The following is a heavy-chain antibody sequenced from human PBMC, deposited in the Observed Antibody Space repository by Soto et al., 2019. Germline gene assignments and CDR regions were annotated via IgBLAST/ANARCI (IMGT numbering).Heavy chain of an antibody. CDR2: ISSSGSTT. Sequence: EAQLVESGGGLVQPGESLRLSCAASGFPFSDCSMNWVRQAPGKGPEWVAYISSSGSTTHYAESVKGRFSVSRDNAKNSLYLQMNRLRDVDTAVYYCARDQRRKPFDIWGQGSLVTVSS. CDR3: ARDQRRKPFDI. J-gene: IGHJ4*02. CDR1: GFPFSDCS. V-gene: IGHV3-48*02.